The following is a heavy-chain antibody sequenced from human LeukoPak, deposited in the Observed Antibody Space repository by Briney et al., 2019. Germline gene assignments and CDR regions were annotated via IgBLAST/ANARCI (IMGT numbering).Heavy chain of an antibody. J-gene: IGHJ4*02. D-gene: IGHD3-3*01. V-gene: IGHV1-8*01. CDR3: ARLRNDFWSGYRGTYYFDY. CDR2: MNPNSGNT. CDR1: GYTFTSYD. Sequence: ASVKVSCQASGYTFTSYDINWVRPATGQGLEWMGWMNPNSGNTGYAQKFQGRVTMTRSTSISTAYMELSSLRSEDTAVYYCARLRNDFWSGYRGTYYFDYWGQGTLVTVSS.